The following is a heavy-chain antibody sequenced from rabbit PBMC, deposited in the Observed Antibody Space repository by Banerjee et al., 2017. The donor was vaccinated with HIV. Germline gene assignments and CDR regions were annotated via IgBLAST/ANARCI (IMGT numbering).Heavy chain of an antibody. D-gene: IGHD6-1*01. Sequence: QQHLEESGGGLVKPGASLTLTCTASGFTLSNYYMCWVRQAPGKGLEWIGCIYTGDGSTYYASWAKGRFTISRSTSLNTVTLQMTSLTAADTATYFCARDPLSYSDAGYALWGPGTLVTVS. CDR1: GFTLSNYY. V-gene: IGHV1S47*01. CDR3: ARDPLSYSDAGYAL. CDR2: IYTGDGST. J-gene: IGHJ4*01.